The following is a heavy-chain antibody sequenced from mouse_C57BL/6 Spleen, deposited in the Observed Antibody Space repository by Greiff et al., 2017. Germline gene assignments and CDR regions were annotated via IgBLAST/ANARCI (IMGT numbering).Heavy chain of an antibody. Sequence: QVQLQQSGAELVKPGASVKMSCKASGYTFTSYWITWVKQRPGQGLEWIGDIYPGSGSTNYNEKFKSKATLTVDTSSSTAYMQLSSLTSEDSAVYYCARGGYYYCSSFNWYFDVWGTGTTVTVSS. D-gene: IGHD1-1*01. CDR3: ARGGYYYCSSFNWYFDV. J-gene: IGHJ1*03. V-gene: IGHV1-55*01. CDR1: GYTFTSYW. CDR2: IYPGSGST.